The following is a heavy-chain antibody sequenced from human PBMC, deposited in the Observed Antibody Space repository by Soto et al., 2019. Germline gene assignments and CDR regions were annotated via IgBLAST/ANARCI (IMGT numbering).Heavy chain of an antibody. D-gene: IGHD3-9*01. CDR3: ASGRKYYDILTGYYIDAFDI. Sequence: SVKVSCKASVGTFSSYAISWVRQAPGQGLEWMGGIIPIFGTANYAQKFQGRVTITADESTSTAYMELSSLRSEDTAVYYWASGRKYYDILTGYYIDAFDIWGQGTMVTVSS. J-gene: IGHJ3*02. CDR2: IIPIFGTA. V-gene: IGHV1-69*13. CDR1: VGTFSSYA.